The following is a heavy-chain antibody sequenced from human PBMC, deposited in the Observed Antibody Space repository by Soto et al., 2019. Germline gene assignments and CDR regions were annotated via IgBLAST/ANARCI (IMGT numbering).Heavy chain of an antibody. V-gene: IGHV3-30*18. J-gene: IGHJ2*01. Sequence: QVQLVESGGGVVQPGRSLRLSCAASGFTFSSYGMHWVRQAPGKGLEWVAVISYDGSNKYYADSVKGRFTISRDNSKSTLHLQMNSLRAEDTAVYYCAKVTGDFWSHYWYFDLWGRGTLVTVS. CDR2: ISYDGSNK. CDR3: AKVTGDFWSHYWYFDL. CDR1: GFTFSSYG. D-gene: IGHD3-3*01.